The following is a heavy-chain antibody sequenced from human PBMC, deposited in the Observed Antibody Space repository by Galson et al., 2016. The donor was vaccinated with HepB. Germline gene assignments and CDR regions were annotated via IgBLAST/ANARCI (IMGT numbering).Heavy chain of an antibody. Sequence: SVKVSCKASGYTFTRYYMHWVRQAPGQGLEWMGMINPSGGSTSYAQKFLGRVTMTRDTSTSTVYMELSSLRSEDTAVYYCARAPREQWLVLGVYWGQGTLVTVSS. CDR3: ARAPREQWLVLGVY. V-gene: IGHV1-46*01. CDR1: GYTFTRYY. CDR2: INPSGGST. D-gene: IGHD6-19*01. J-gene: IGHJ4*02.